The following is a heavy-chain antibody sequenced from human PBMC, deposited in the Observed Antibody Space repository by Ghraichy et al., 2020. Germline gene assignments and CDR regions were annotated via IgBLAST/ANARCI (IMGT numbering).Heavy chain of an antibody. V-gene: IGHV3-33*01. CDR1: GFTFSSYG. J-gene: IGHJ6*02. CDR2: IWYDGSNK. D-gene: IGHD4-17*01. CDR3: ARDTGYGDYPEDYYYGMDF. Sequence: GESLNISCAASGFTFSSYGMHWVRQAPGKGLEWVAVIWYDGSNKYYADSVKGRFTISRDNSKNTLYLQMNSLRAEDTAVYYCARDTGYGDYPEDYYYGMDFWGQGTTVTVSS.